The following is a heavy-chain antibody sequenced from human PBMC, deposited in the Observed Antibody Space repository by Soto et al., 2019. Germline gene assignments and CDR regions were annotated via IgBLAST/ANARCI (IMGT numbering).Heavy chain of an antibody. V-gene: IGHV4-34*01. CDR1: GGSFSGYY. J-gene: IGHJ4*02. D-gene: IGHD6-19*01. CDR2: INHSGST. CDR3: ARGWGAVADY. Sequence: QVQLQQWGAGLLKPSETLSLTCAVYGGSFSGYYWNWIRQPPGKGLEWIGEINHSGSTNYNPSLKSRVTIKVNSVTAADTAVYYCARGWGAVADYWGQGTLVTVSS.